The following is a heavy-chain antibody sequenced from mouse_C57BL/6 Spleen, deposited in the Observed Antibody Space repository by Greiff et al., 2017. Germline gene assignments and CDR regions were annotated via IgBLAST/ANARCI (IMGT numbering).Heavy chain of an antibody. D-gene: IGHD4-1*01. V-gene: IGHV1-61*01. J-gene: IGHJ2*03. CDR2: IYPSDGCI. Sequence: QVQLQQPGAELVRPGSSVKLSCKASGYTFTGYWMDWVKQRPGQGLEWIGYIYPSDGCINYNQKFKDKATLTVDKSSSTVYMELSSLTSEDSAVYFCAREDCAYWVDYWGQGTSLTVSA. CDR1: GYTFTGYW. CDR3: AREDCAYWVDY.